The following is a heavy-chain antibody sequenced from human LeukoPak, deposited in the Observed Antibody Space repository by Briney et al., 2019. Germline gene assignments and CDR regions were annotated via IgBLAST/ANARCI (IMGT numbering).Heavy chain of an antibody. CDR3: ARDQEGFDY. V-gene: IGHV1-46*01. Sequence: ASVKVSCKASGYTFTSNYIHWVRQAPGQGLEWMGMIYPRDGSTSYAQKFQGRVTVTRDTSTSTVHMELSGLRSEDTAVYYCARDQEGFDYWGQGTVVTVSS. J-gene: IGHJ4*02. CDR2: IYPRDGST. CDR1: GYTFTSNY.